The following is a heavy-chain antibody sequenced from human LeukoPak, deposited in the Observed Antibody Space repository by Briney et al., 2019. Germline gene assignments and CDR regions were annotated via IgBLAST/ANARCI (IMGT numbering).Heavy chain of an antibody. CDR3: ARGRARDGSYPWLDS. D-gene: IGHD3-16*02. CDR1: GDFIGSYY. V-gene: IGHV4-59*01. CDR2: IYYGGST. Sequence: PSETLSLTCSVSGDFIGSYYWTWIRQSPGKGLEWIGYIYYGGSTNYSPSLQSRVSISVDTSNNQFSLQLRSATATDTAIYYCARGRARDGSYPWLDSWGQGTLVTVSS. J-gene: IGHJ5*01.